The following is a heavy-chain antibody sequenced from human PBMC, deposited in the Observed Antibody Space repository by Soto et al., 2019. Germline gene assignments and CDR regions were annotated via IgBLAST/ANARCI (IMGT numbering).Heavy chain of an antibody. CDR1: GFTLRYYC. Sequence: GALRLSPGVFGFTLRYYCVPRVRQAPGKGLEWVAVIWYDGSNKYYADSVKGRFTISRDDSKNTLYLQMNSLRAEDTAVYYCARGYGGNSAYFDYWGQGTLVTVSS. J-gene: IGHJ4*02. CDR2: IWYDGSNK. D-gene: IGHD2-21*02. CDR3: ARGYGGNSAYFDY. V-gene: IGHV3-33*01.